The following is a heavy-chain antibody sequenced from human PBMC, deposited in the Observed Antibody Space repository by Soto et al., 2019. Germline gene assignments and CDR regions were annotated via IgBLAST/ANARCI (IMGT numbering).Heavy chain of an antibody. CDR1: GFTFSSYG. J-gene: IGHJ4*02. CDR3: ARAIRGYGAYGGY. Sequence: GGSLRLSCAASGFTFSSYGMHWVRQAPGKGLEWVVDISDDGNNKEYADSVRGRFTVSRDNTKNTLYLQMNSLRVDDTGVYYCARAIRGYGAYGGYLGQGTLVTVSS. D-gene: IGHD5-12*01. V-gene: IGHV3-30*03. CDR2: ISDDGNNK.